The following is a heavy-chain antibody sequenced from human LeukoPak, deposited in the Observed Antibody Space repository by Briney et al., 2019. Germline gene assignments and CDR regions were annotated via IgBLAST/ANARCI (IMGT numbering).Heavy chain of an antibody. J-gene: IGHJ4*02. CDR2: IDPSSGGT. Sequence: ASVKVSCKASGHTFTSYYIHWVRQAPGQGLEWMGIIDPSSGGTTYAQKFQGRVTMTRDMSTNTVYMELSSLRSEDTAVYYCARNRAVGTTDWYFDYWGQGTLVTVSS. CDR3: ARNRAVGTTDWYFDY. D-gene: IGHD1-26*01. CDR1: GHTFTSYY. V-gene: IGHV1-46*01.